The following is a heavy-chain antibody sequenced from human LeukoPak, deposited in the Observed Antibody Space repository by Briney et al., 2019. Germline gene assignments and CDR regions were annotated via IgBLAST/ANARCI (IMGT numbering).Heavy chain of an antibody. J-gene: IGHJ4*02. CDR2: ISWDGGST. Sequence: PGGSLRLSCAVSGFTFDDYAMHWVRQAPGKGLEWVSVISWDGGSTYYADSVKGRFTISRDNAKNTLYLQMSSLRDDDTAVYYCARDKAATGLDWGQGTLVTVSS. V-gene: IGHV3-43D*03. CDR1: GFTFDDYA. D-gene: IGHD6-13*01. CDR3: ARDKAATGLD.